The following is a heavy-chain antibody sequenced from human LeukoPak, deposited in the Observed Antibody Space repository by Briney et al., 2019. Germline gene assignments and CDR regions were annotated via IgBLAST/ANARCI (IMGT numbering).Heavy chain of an antibody. V-gene: IGHV3-23*01. CDR1: GFTFSRYA. Sequence: SGGSLRLSCLASGFTFSRYAMTWVRRAPGKGLEWVSGISGGGGTTYYADSVKGRFTISRDNSKNTLYLQMNSLRVEDTAVYYCASTGQYSRNNNFDSWGQGTLVTVSS. CDR3: ASTGQYSRNNNFDS. D-gene: IGHD6-6*01. J-gene: IGHJ4*02. CDR2: ISGGGGTT.